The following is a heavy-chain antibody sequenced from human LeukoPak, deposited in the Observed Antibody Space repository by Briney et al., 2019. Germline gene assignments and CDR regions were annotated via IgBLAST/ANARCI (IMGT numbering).Heavy chain of an antibody. J-gene: IGHJ4*02. Sequence: GGSLRLSCAASGFTFDDYGMSWVRQAPGKGLEWVSGINWNGGSTGYADSVKGRFTISRDNAKNSLYLQMNSLRAEDTALYYCARDDLYGSGSYHQFDYWGQGTLVTVSS. V-gene: IGHV3-20*04. D-gene: IGHD3-10*01. CDR2: INWNGGST. CDR3: ARDDLYGSGSYHQFDY. CDR1: GFTFDDYG.